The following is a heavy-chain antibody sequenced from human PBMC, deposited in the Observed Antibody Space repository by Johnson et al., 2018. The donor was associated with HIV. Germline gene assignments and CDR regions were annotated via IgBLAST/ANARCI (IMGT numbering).Heavy chain of an antibody. CDR2: ITYDGRNK. J-gene: IGHJ3*02. V-gene: IGHV3-30*04. D-gene: IGHD1-1*01. Sequence: QVQLVESGGAVVQPGRSLRVSCAASGFTFRSYAMHWVRQAPGKGLEWVAVITYDGRNKYYADFVKGRFTISRDNSKNTLYLQMNSLRAEDTAVYYCARGTGTDDAFDIWGQGTMVTVSS. CDR1: GFTFRSYA. CDR3: ARGTGTDDAFDI.